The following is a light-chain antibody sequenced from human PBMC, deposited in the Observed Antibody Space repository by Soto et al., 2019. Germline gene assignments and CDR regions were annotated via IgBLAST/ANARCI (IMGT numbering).Light chain of an antibody. CDR1: SSDVGLYDY. J-gene: IGLJ1*01. CDR2: EVS. CDR3: CSYTTSDTYV. V-gene: IGLV2-14*01. Sequence: QPVLTQPASVSGSPGQSITISCTGTSSDVGLYDYVSWYQQHPGKAPKLMIFEVSNRPSGVSNRFSGSKSVNTASLTISGLQAEDEAAYYCCSYTTSDTYVFGTATKVTVL.